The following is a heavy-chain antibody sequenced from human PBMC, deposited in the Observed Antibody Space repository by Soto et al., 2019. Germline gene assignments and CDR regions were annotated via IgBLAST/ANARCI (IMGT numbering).Heavy chain of an antibody. J-gene: IGHJ4*02. CDR3: ARDSGYDPATYYFDY. V-gene: IGHV3-33*01. CDR2: IWYDGSNK. CDR1: GFTFSSYG. D-gene: IGHD5-12*01. Sequence: GSLRLSCAASGFTFSSYGMHWVRQAPGKGLEWVAVIWYDGSNKYYADSVKGRFTISRDNSKNTLYLQMNSLRAEDTAVYYCARDSGYDPATYYFDYWGQGTLVTVSS.